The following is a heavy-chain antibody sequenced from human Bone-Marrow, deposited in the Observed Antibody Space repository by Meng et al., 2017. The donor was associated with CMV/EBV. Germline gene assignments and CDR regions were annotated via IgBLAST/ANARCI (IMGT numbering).Heavy chain of an antibody. CDR3: ARELSDRGDDAFDI. D-gene: IGHD2-15*01. Sequence: SETLSLTCTVSGGSISSYYWSWIRQPPGKGLEWIGYIYYSGSTNYNPSLKSRVTISVDTSKNQFSLKLSSVTAADTAVYYCARELSDRGDDAFDIWGQGTMVTVPS. CDR1: GGSISSYY. V-gene: IGHV4-59*01. J-gene: IGHJ3*02. CDR2: IYYSGST.